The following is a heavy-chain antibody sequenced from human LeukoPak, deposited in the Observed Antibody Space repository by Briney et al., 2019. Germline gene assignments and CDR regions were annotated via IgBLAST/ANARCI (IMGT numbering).Heavy chain of an antibody. CDR1: GGSISSHY. V-gene: IGHV4-59*08. Sequence: TSETLSLTCTVSGGSISSHYWSWIRQPPGKGLEWIGYIYYSGSTNYNPSLKSRVTISVDTSKNQFSLKLSSVTAADTAVYYCARGGWFGEFYYFDYWGQGTLVTVSS. CDR2: IYYSGST. D-gene: IGHD3-10*01. CDR3: ARGGWFGEFYYFDY. J-gene: IGHJ4*02.